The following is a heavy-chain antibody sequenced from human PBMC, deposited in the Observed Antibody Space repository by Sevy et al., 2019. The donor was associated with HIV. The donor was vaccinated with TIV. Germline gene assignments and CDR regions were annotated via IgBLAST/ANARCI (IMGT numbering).Heavy chain of an antibody. CDR2: IYPGGSDT. D-gene: IGHD3-10*01. J-gene: IGHJ4*02. V-gene: IGHV5-51*01. Sequence: GESLKISCKGSGYSFSSYWIGWVRQMPGKGLEWMGIIYPGGSDTRYSPSFQGQVTISVDKSISTAYLQWSSLKASDPAMYYCASSLGDYGSGSYWDYWGQGTLVTVSS. CDR1: GYSFSSYW. CDR3: ASSLGDYGSGSYWDY.